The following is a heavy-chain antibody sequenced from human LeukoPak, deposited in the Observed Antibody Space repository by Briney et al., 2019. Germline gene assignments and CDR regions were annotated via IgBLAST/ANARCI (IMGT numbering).Heavy chain of an antibody. Sequence: ASVKVSCKASGYTFTGYYMHWVRQAPGQGLEWMGWINPNSGGTNYEQNFQGRVSMTRDTSISTVYMELSGLRSDDTAIYYCARGPSTGCFDYWGQGTLVTVSA. J-gene: IGHJ4*02. V-gene: IGHV1-2*02. D-gene: IGHD4-11*01. CDR2: INPNSGGT. CDR3: ARGPSTGCFDY. CDR1: GYTFTGYY.